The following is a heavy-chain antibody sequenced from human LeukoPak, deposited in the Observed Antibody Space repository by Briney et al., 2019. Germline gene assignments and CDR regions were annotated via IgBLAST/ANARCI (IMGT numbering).Heavy chain of an antibody. V-gene: IGHV3-48*02. Sequence: AGGSLRLSCAASGFTFSDFWMNWVRQAPGKGLEWVSYISSSSSTIYYADSVKGRFTISRDNAKNSLYLQMNSLRDEDTAVYYCARFYGYYYYGMDVWGQGTTVTVSS. CDR2: ISSSSSTI. CDR1: GFTFSDFW. D-gene: IGHD3-16*01. J-gene: IGHJ6*02. CDR3: ARFYGYYYYGMDV.